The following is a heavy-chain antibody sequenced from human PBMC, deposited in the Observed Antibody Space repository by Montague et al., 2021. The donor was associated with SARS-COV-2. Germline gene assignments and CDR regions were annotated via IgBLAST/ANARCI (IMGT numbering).Heavy chain of an antibody. CDR2: IYSSGST. D-gene: IGHD3-22*01. Sequence: SETLSLTCTVSGGSISSSSYYWGWIRQPPGKGLEWIGSIYSSGSTYYSPSLKSRVTISVDTSKNQFSLKLSSVTAADTAVYYCASPGVSYASSGLLGFDYWGQGTLVTVSS. CDR3: ASPGVSYASSGLLGFDY. J-gene: IGHJ4*02. V-gene: IGHV4-39*01. CDR1: GGSISSSSYY.